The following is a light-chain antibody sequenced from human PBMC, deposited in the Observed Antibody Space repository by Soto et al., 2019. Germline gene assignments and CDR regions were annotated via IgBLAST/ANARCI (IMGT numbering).Light chain of an antibody. J-gene: IGKJ4*01. CDR3: QQSASSPLT. Sequence: EIVLTQSPGTLSLSVGERVTLSCRASQSVSSYLAWYQQTPGQAPRLLIYDTSNRATGTQDRFSGSGSGKDFTLTISRLEPEDFTVYYCQQSASSPLTFGGGTTVEIK. CDR1: QSVSSY. CDR2: DTS. V-gene: IGKV3-20*01.